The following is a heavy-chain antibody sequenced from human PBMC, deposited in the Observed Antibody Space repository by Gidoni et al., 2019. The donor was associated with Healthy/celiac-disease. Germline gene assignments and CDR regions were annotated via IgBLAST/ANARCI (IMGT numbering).Heavy chain of an antibody. Sequence: EVQLVESGGGLVKPGGSLRLPCAASGFTFSSYSMNWVRQAPGKGLDWVSSISSSSSYIYDADSVKGRFTISRDNAKNSLYLQMNSLRAEDTAVYYCARDGGYCSSTSCSNGYDYYGMDVWGQGTTVTVSS. CDR1: GFTFSSYS. CDR3: ARDGGYCSSTSCSNGYDYYGMDV. J-gene: IGHJ6*02. CDR2: ISSSSSYI. D-gene: IGHD2-2*01. V-gene: IGHV3-21*01.